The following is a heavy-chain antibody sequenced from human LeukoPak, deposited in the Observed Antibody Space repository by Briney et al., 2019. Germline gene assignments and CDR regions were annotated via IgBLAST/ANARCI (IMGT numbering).Heavy chain of an antibody. CDR2: MAYSGST. Sequence: SETLSLTCTVSGGSISNFYCNWIRQPPGKGLEWIGYMAYSGSTNSNPSLKSRVTISVDTSKNQFSLKLSSVTAADTAVYYCARVSDILTGYYNIDYWGQGTLVTVSS. CDR3: ARVSDILTGYYNIDY. V-gene: IGHV4-59*01. CDR1: GGSISNFY. D-gene: IGHD3-9*01. J-gene: IGHJ4*02.